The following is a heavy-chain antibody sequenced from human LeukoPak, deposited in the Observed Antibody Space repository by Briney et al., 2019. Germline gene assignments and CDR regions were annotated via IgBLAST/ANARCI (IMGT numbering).Heavy chain of an antibody. V-gene: IGHV3-30*18. D-gene: IGHD3-3*01. CDR2: ISYDGSDK. Sequence: GGSLRLSCAASGFTFSSYGMHWVRQAPGKGLEWVAVISYDGSDKYYADSVKGRFTISRDNSKNTLYLQMNSLRDEDTAVYYCAKSPGGITILFVYWGQGTLVTVSS. J-gene: IGHJ4*02. CDR3: AKSPGGITILFVY. CDR1: GFTFSSYG.